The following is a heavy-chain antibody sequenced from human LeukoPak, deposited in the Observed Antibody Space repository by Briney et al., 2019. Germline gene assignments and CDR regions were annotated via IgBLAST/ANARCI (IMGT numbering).Heavy chain of an antibody. V-gene: IGHV1-18*01. Sequence: ASVKVSCKASGYTFTRFGISWVRQAPGQGLEWMGWISAYNGKTNYAQKLQGRVTMTTDTSTSTAYMELSSLRSDDTAVHYCARDRHDYGDLNLRVTDWFDPWGQGTLVTVSS. J-gene: IGHJ5*02. D-gene: IGHD4-17*01. CDR1: GYTFTRFG. CDR3: ARDRHDYGDLNLRVTDWFDP. CDR2: ISAYNGKT.